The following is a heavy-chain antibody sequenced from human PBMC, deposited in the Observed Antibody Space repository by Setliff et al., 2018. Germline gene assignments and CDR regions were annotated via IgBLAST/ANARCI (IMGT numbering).Heavy chain of an antibody. Sequence: KPSETLSLTCTVSGGSISSGSYYWNWIRQPAGKGLEWIGRMYTSGSANYNPSLRSRVTISLDTSKNQFSLKLSSVTAADTAVYYCARDGGYDYYFDYWGQGTLVTVSS. D-gene: IGHD5-12*01. CDR2: MYTSGSA. J-gene: IGHJ4*02. CDR1: GGSISSGSYY. V-gene: IGHV4-61*02. CDR3: ARDGGYDYYFDY.